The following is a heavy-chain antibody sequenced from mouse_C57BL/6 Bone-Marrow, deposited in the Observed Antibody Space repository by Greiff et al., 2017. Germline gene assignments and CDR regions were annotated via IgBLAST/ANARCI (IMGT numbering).Heavy chain of an antibody. CDR1: GYTFTSYW. V-gene: IGHV1-69*01. J-gene: IGHJ4*01. CDR3: ARTTEGAMDY. Sequence: QVQLQQPGAELVMPGASVKLSCKASGYTFTSYWMHWVKQRPGQGLEWIGEIDPSDSYTNYNQKFKGKSTLTVDKSSSTPYMQLSHLTSEDSAVYYCARTTEGAMDYWGQGTSVTVSS. D-gene: IGHD4-1*02. CDR2: IDPSDSYT.